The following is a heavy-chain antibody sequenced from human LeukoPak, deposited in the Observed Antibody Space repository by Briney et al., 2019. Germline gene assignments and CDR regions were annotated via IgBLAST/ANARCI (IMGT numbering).Heavy chain of an antibody. CDR2: ISGSGGGT. CDR1: GFSFSSYA. Sequence: GGSLRLFCTASGFSFSSYAMSWVRQAPGKGLEWVSAISGSGGGTYYADSVKGRFTISRDNAKNTLYLQMNSLRAEDTAVYYCARDCSDCTNGVCYAFDIWGQGTMVTVSS. D-gene: IGHD2-8*01. CDR3: ARDCSDCTNGVCYAFDI. J-gene: IGHJ3*02. V-gene: IGHV3-23*01.